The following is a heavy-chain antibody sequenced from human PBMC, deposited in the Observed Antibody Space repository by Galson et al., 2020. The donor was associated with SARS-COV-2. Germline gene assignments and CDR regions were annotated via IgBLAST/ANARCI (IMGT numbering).Heavy chain of an antibody. CDR1: GFSLSSSGMC. J-gene: IGHJ6*04. CDR2: IDWDGDK. D-gene: IGHD3-9*01. CDR3: ARILENDWVLMDV. V-gene: IGHV2-70*01. Sequence: SGPTLVKPTQTFTLTCTFSGFSLSSSGMCVSWIRQPPGKALEWLAVIDWDGDKYFSTSLKSRLTISKDTSKNQVVLTMTNMDPMDTATYYCARILENDWVLMDVCGKETTVTVAS.